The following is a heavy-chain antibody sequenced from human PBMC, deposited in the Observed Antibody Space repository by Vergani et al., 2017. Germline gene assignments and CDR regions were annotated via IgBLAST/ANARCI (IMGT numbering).Heavy chain of an antibody. Sequence: QVQLVESGGGVVQPGRSLRLSCAASGFTFSSYGMHWVRQAPGKGLEWVAVIWYDGSNKYYADSVKGRFTISRDNSKNTLYLQMNSLRAEDTAVYYCARDPHVDLGNPYYYYMDVWGKGTTVTVSS. D-gene: IGHD5-12*01. CDR1: GFTFSSYG. CDR2: IWYDGSNK. J-gene: IGHJ6*03. CDR3: ARDPHVDLGNPYYYYMDV. V-gene: IGHV3-33*01.